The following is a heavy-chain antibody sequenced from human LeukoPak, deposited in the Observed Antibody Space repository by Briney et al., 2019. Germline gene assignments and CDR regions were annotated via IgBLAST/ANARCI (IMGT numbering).Heavy chain of an antibody. CDR2: IYYSGST. V-gene: IGHV4-30-4*08. J-gene: IGHJ4*02. D-gene: IGHD3-22*01. CDR3: ASDAYYYDSSGYSPYFDY. Sequence: PSQTLSLTCTVSGGSISSGDYYWSWIRQPPGKGPEWIGYIYYSGSTYYNPSLKSRVTISVDTSKNQFSLKLSSVTAADTAVYYCASDAYYYDSSGYSPYFDYWGQGTLVTVSS. CDR1: GGSISSGDYY.